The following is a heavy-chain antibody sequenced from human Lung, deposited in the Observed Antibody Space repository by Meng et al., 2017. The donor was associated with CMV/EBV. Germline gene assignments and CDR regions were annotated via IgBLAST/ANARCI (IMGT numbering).Heavy chain of an antibody. CDR1: GYTFNDYW. V-gene: IGHV1-2*06. Sequence: VQLVQSGAEVKRPGASVKLSCKTSGYTFNDYWIHWVRQAPGQGLEWMGRIKPSTGDTSYAQKFRGRLTVTRDTPISTVYMEVNSLTSDDTAVYYCTREGFDYWGQGALVTVSS. J-gene: IGHJ4*02. CDR3: TREGFDY. CDR2: IKPSTGDT.